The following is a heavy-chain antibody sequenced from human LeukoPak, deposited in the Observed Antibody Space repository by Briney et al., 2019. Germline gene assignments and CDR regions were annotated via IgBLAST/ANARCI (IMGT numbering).Heavy chain of an antibody. CDR3: ARRGYYDSSGYDY. D-gene: IGHD3-22*01. CDR2: IKQDGSEK. CDR1: GFTFSSYW. J-gene: IGHJ4*02. V-gene: IGHV3-7*01. Sequence: PAGGSLRLSCAASGFTFSSYWMHWVRQAPGKGLVWVANIKQDGSEKYYVDSVKGRFTISRDNAKNSVYLQMNSLRAEDTAVYYCARRGYYDSSGYDYWGQGTLVTVSS.